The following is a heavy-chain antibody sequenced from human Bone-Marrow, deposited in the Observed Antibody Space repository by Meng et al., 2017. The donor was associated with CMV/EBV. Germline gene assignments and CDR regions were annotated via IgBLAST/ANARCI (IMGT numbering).Heavy chain of an antibody. CDR2: ISTSSSYI. D-gene: IGHD3-10*01. Sequence: GESLKISCVESGFTFSRYGMHWVRQAPGKGLEWVSSISTSSSYIYYGDSVKGRFTISRDNAKNSLYLQMNSLRAEDTAVYYCARNPGTDAFDIWGQGTMVTVSS. J-gene: IGHJ3*02. CDR3: ARNPGTDAFDI. V-gene: IGHV3-21*01. CDR1: GFTFSRYG.